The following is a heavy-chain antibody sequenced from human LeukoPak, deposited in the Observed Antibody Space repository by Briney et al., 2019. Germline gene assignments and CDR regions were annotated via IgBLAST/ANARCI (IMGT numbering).Heavy chain of an antibody. CDR3: ARELDSSSCDY. CDR2: INPNSGGT. V-gene: IGHV1-2*02. Sequence: ASVKVSCKASGYTFTGYYMHWVRQAPGQGLDCMGWINPNSGGTNYAQKFQGRVTMTRDTSISTAYMELSRLRSDDTAVYYCARELDSSSCDYWGQGTLVTVSS. CDR1: GYTFTGYY. J-gene: IGHJ4*02. D-gene: IGHD6-13*01.